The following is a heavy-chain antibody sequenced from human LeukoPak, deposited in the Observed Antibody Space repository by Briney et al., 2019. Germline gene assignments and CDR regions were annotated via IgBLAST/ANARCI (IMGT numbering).Heavy chain of an antibody. CDR3: TRVVRYTSSWYPNYYFDY. Sequence: SGPVLVKPTETLTLTCTVSEFSLSNTRMGVSWIRQSPGKALEWLAQIFSNDEKSYSTSLKSRLTISTDTSKSQVVLTMTNMDPVDTGTYYCTRVVRYTSSWYPNYYFDYWGQGTLVTVSS. D-gene: IGHD6-13*01. CDR2: IFSNDEK. CDR1: EFSLSNTRMG. V-gene: IGHV2-26*01. J-gene: IGHJ4*02.